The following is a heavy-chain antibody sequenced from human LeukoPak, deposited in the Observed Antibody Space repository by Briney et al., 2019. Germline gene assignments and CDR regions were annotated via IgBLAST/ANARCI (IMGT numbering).Heavy chain of an antibody. CDR2: ISYDGSNK. J-gene: IGHJ1*01. Sequence: GGSLRLSCAASGFTFSSYAMHWVRQAPGKGLGWVAVISYDGSNKYYADSVKGRFTISRDNSKNTLYLQMDSLRAEDTAVYYCARAGSPYGDWGWETEYFQHWGQGTLVTVSS. D-gene: IGHD2-21*01. CDR3: ARAGSPYGDWGWETEYFQH. V-gene: IGHV3-30*04. CDR1: GFTFSSYA.